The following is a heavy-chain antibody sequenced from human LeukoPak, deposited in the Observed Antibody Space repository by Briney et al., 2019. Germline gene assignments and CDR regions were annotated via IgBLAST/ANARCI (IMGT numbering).Heavy chain of an antibody. Sequence: GGSLRLSCAASGFTFSSYWMHWVRQAPGKGLVWVSRINSDGSSTSYADSVKGRFTISRDNAKSTLYLQMNSLRAEDTAVYYCARDRDLWSQYFDYWGQGTLVTVSS. V-gene: IGHV3-74*01. J-gene: IGHJ4*02. CDR3: ARDRDLWSQYFDY. CDR2: INSDGSST. D-gene: IGHD3-3*01. CDR1: GFTFSSYW.